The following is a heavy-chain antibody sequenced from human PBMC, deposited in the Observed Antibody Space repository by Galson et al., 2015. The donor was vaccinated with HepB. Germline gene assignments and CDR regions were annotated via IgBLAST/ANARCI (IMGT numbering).Heavy chain of an antibody. CDR1: GGSISSSSYY. D-gene: IGHD2-15*01. V-gene: IGHV4-39*01. J-gene: IGHJ5*02. CDR2: IYYSGST. Sequence: LSLTCTVSGGSISSSSYYWGWIRQPPGKGLEWIGSIYYSGSTYYDPSLKSRVTISVDTSKNQFSLKLSSVTAADTAVYYCARHARILSRTAWFDPWGQGTLVTVSS. CDR3: ARHARILSRTAWFDP.